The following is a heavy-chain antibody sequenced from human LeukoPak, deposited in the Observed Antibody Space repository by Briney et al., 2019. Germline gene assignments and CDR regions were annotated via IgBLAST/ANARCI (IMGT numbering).Heavy chain of an antibody. CDR1: GFTFSSYA. J-gene: IGHJ5*02. V-gene: IGHV3-33*08. Sequence: PGGSLRLSCAASGFTFSSYAMHWVRQAPGKGLEWVAVIWYDGSNKYYADSVKGRFTISRDNSKNTLYLQMNSLRAEDTAVYYCASGRQYQLLSWFDPWGQGTLVTVSS. CDR2: IWYDGSNK. CDR3: ASGRQYQLLSWFDP. D-gene: IGHD2-2*01.